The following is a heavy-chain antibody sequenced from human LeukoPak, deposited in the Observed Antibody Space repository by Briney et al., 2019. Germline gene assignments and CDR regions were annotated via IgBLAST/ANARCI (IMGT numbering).Heavy chain of an antibody. CDR2: ISYDGSNK. D-gene: IGHD4-17*01. J-gene: IGHJ3*02. V-gene: IGHV3-30*04. CDR1: GFTFSSYA. CDR3: ARDLSGGPYGDYQGAFDI. Sequence: GGSLRLSCAASGFTFSSYAMHWVRQAPGKGLEWVAVISYDGSNKYYADSVKGRFTISRDNSKNTLYLQMNSLRAEDTAVYYCARDLSGGPYGDYQGAFDIWGQGTMVTVSS.